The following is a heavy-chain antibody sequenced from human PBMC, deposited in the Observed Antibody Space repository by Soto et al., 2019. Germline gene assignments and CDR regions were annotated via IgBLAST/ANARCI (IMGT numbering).Heavy chain of an antibody. CDR1: GGTFSSYA. Sequence: QVQLVQSGAEVKKPGSSVKVSCKASGGTFSSYAISWVRQAPGQGLEWMGGIIPIFGTANYAQKFQGRVTITADESTSTAYMELSSLRSEDTAVYYCARDLKDDYVWGDKGFDPWGQGTLVTVSS. J-gene: IGHJ5*02. D-gene: IGHD3-16*01. V-gene: IGHV1-69*12. CDR3: ARDLKDDYVWGDKGFDP. CDR2: IIPIFGTA.